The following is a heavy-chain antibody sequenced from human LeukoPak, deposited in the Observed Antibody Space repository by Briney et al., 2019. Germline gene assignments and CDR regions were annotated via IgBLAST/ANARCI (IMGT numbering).Heavy chain of an antibody. CDR3: ATQDGNSKYYFDY. CDR1: GYSLTYYW. Sequence: GESLKISCKGSGYSLTYYWIGWVRQMPGKGLEWMGIIYPGDSDTRYRPSFQGQVTISVDKSISTAYLQCRSLKASDTAMYYCATQDGNSKYYFDYWGQGTLVTVSS. D-gene: IGHD1-1*01. CDR2: IYPGDSDT. J-gene: IGHJ4*02. V-gene: IGHV5-51*01.